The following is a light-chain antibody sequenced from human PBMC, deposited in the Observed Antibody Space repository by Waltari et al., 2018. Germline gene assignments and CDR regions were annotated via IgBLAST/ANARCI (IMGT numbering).Light chain of an antibody. Sequence: EIPLTQSPGTLSLSVAESATVSFRASESVSSALAWYQQKPGQAPRLLIYGASTRATSIPDRFSGSGSGTDFSLTSSRLEPDDFVVYYGEHCLRLPGTFGQGTTVEI. J-gene: IGKJ1*01. V-gene: IGKV3-20*01. CDR1: ESVSSA. CDR2: GAS. CDR3: EHCLRLPGT.